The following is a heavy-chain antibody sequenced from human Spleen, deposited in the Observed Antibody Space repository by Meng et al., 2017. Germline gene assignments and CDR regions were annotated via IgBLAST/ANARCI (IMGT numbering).Heavy chain of an antibody. CDR2: INHSGST. V-gene: IGHV4-34*01. D-gene: IGHD4-11*01. CDR3: ERGATTMAHDFDY. Sequence: VQLQEGGARLLRPSETLSLTCVVSGGSFSDYYWSWIRQPPGKGLEWIGEINHSGSTNYNPYLESRATISVDTSQTNLSLKLSSVTAADAAVYDCERGATTMAHDFDYWGQGTLVTVSS. J-gene: IGHJ4*02. CDR1: GGSFSDYY.